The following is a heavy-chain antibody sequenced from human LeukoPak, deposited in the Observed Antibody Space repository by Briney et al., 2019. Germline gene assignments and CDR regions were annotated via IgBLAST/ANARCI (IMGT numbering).Heavy chain of an antibody. CDR2: IPYDGSNK. Sequence: PGRSLRLSCAASGFTFSSYGMHWVRQAPGKGLEWVAVIPYDGSNKYYADSVKGRFTISRDNSKNTLYLQMNSLRAEDTAVYYCAKNRIPTAITPDSWGQGTLVTVSS. CDR3: AKNRIPTAITPDS. V-gene: IGHV3-30*18. J-gene: IGHJ5*01. CDR1: GFTFSSYG. D-gene: IGHD2-2*02.